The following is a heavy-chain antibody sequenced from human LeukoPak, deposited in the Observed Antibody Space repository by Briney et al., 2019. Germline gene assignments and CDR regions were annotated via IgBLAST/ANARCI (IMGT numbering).Heavy chain of an antibody. V-gene: IGHV3-30*02. Sequence: RPGGSLRLSCAASGFTFNNFGMHWVRQAPGKGLEWASFIGYEGVHKCYADSVEGRFTISKDNSKATLYLQMNSLRPEDTAVYYCAKDLHGGYSSDYWGQGTLVTVFS. CDR3: AKDLHGGYSSDY. CDR1: GFTFNNFG. D-gene: IGHD4-23*01. J-gene: IGHJ4*02. CDR2: IGYEGVHK.